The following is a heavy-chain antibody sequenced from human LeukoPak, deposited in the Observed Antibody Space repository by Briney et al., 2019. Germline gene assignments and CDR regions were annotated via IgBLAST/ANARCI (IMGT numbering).Heavy chain of an antibody. CDR2: ISGDGGTT. CDR1: GITFSSHW. J-gene: IGHJ4*02. Sequence: GGSLRLSCAASGITFSSHWMHWVRQDRGKGLIWVARISGDGGTTNYADSVKGRFTISRDNAKNTLHLQMNSLRAEDTAVYYCARDLIFGSGSLGYWGQGTLVTVSS. D-gene: IGHD3-10*01. V-gene: IGHV3-74*01. CDR3: ARDLIFGSGSLGY.